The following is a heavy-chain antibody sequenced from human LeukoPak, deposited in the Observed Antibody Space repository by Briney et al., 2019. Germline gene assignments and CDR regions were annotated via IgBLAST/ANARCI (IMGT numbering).Heavy chain of an antibody. J-gene: IGHJ6*02. V-gene: IGHV4-59*01. D-gene: IGHD6-19*01. Sequence: SETLSLTCTVSDNSISSFYWSWIRQPPGKGLEWIGYIYYSGSTNYNTSLKSRVTISVDTSKNQFSLKLSSVTAADTAVYYCARDRTVAVISDYYYYGMDVWGQGTTVTVSS. CDR1: DNSISSFY. CDR3: ARDRTVAVISDYYYYGMDV. CDR2: IYYSGST.